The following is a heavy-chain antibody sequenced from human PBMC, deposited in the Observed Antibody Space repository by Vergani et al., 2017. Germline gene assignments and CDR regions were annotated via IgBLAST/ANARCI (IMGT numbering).Heavy chain of an antibody. CDR3: ARQWPSGSYLDY. CDR2: IYHSGST. V-gene: IGHV4-38-2*02. CDR1: GYSISSGYY. Sequence: QVQLQESGPGLMKPSETLSLTCTVSGYSISSGYYWGWIRQPPGKGLEWIGSIYHSGSTYYNPSLKSRVTISVDTSKNQFSLKLSSVTAADTAVYYCARQWPSGSYLDYWGQGTLVTVSS. J-gene: IGHJ4*02. D-gene: IGHD3-10*01.